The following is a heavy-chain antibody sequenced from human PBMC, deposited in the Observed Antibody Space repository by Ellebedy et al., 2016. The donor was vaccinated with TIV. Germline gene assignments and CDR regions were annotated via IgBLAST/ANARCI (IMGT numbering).Heavy chain of an antibody. D-gene: IGHD3-10*01. CDR2: IKEDGSEK. CDR3: ARVPWGSGAVNWFDP. Sequence: GESLKIPCAASGFTFRSYWISWVRQAPGKGLEWVANIKEDGSEKYYVDSVKGRFTISRDNAKNSLYLQMNSLRAEDTAVYYCARVPWGSGAVNWFDPWGQGTLVTVSS. J-gene: IGHJ5*02. V-gene: IGHV3-7*01. CDR1: GFTFRSYW.